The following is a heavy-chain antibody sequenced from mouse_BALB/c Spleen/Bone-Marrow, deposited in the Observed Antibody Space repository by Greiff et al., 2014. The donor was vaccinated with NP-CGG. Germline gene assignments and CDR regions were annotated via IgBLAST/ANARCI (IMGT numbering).Heavy chain of an antibody. CDR1: GFNIKDTY. CDR3: TRRGFDF. V-gene: IGHV14-3*02. Sequence: VQLKQSGAELVRPGASVKLSCTASGFNIKDTYIHWVKRRPEQGLEWIGRIDPGNGNIKYDPKFQVKATITADTSSNTAYLQLSSLTSEDTAVYYCTRRGFDFWGQGTTLTVSS. J-gene: IGHJ2*01. CDR2: IDPGNGNI.